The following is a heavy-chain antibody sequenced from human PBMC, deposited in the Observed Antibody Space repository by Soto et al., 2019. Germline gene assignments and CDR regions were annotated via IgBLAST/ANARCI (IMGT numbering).Heavy chain of an antibody. D-gene: IGHD2-2*01. CDR2: ISSSSSYI. J-gene: IGHJ6*03. CDR3: ARGWRDIVVVPAARYYMDV. V-gene: IGHV3-21*01. CDR1: GFTFSSYS. Sequence: VQLVESGGGLVKPGGSLRLSCAASGFTFSSYSMNWVRQAPGKGLEWVSSISSSSSYIYYADSVKGRFTISRDNAKNSLYLQMNSLRAEDTAVYYCARGWRDIVVVPAARYYMDVWGKGTTVTVSS.